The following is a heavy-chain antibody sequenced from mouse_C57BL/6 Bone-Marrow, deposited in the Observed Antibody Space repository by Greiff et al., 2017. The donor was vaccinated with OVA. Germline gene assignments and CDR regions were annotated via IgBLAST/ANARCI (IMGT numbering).Heavy chain of an antibody. J-gene: IGHJ3*01. CDR3: AIYDYDDGAWFAY. V-gene: IGHV2-6*01. Sequence: VMLVESGPGLVAPSQSLSITCTVSGFSLTSYGVDWVRQSPGKGLEWLGVIWGVGSTNYNSALKSRLSISKDNSKSQVFLKMNSLQTDDTAMYYCAIYDYDDGAWFAYWGQGTLVTVSA. CDR2: IWGVGST. D-gene: IGHD2-4*01. CDR1: GFSLTSYG.